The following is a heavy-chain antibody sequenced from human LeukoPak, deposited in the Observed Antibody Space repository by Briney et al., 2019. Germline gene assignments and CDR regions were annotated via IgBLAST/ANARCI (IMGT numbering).Heavy chain of an antibody. D-gene: IGHD5-24*01. CDR3: AKGKGYNNLDWFGP. CDR1: GFTFSTYA. CDR2: TYGGSAGP. V-gene: IGHV3-23*01. Sequence: GGSLRLSCEASGFTFSTYAMTGVRQAPGKGLEWVSSTYGGSAGPHYAHSVKGRLAIFRDNSKSTLYLQMNSLRVEDTAIYYCAKGKGYNNLDWFGPWGKGTLVTVSS. J-gene: IGHJ5*02.